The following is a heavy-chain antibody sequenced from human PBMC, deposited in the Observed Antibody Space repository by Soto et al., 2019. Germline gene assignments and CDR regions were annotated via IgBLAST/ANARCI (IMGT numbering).Heavy chain of an antibody. Sequence: GGSLRLSCAASGFTFSSYGMHWVRQAPGKGLEWVAVISYDGSNKYYADSVKGRFTISRDNSKNTLYLQMNSLRAEDTAVYYCAKDRQWLVRWFDYWGQGTLVTVSS. CDR1: GFTFSSYG. CDR2: ISYDGSNK. J-gene: IGHJ4*02. CDR3: AKDRQWLVRWFDY. D-gene: IGHD6-19*01. V-gene: IGHV3-30*18.